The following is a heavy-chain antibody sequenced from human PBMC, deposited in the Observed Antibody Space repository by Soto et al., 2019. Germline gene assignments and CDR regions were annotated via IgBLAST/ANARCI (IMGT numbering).Heavy chain of an antibody. J-gene: IGHJ4*01. D-gene: IGHD2-15*01. CDR3: AHSGKFCCGATCYLRYYFSF. V-gene: IGHV2-5*02. Sequence: SGPTLVNPTQTLTLTCTFSGFSLSTSGVGVGWIRQPPGKALEWLALIYWDDDKRYSPSLKSRLTITKDTSKNQVVLTMTNMDPVDTATYYCAHSGKFCCGATCYLRYYFSFRGQRSLVIVSS. CDR2: IYWDDDK. CDR1: GFSLSTSGVG.